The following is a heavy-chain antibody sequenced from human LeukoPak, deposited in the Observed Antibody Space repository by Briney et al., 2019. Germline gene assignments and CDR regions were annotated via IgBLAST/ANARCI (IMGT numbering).Heavy chain of an antibody. Sequence: GGSLRLSCCASVFPLSQYAMGLDRQAPGKGLEWVAVIWSDGTNQYYADSVKGRFTISRDYFRKTVSLQMSSLRAEDTTVYFSAKDAQWGLVNSTSREHGGQGPLVTVSS. CDR3: AKDAQWGLVNSTSREH. V-gene: IGHV3-33*06. CDR2: IWSDGTNQ. J-gene: IGHJ4*02. D-gene: IGHD6-19*01. CDR1: VFPLSQYA.